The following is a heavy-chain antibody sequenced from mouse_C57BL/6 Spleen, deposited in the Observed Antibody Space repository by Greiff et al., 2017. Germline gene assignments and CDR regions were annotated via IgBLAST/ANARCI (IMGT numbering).Heavy chain of an antibody. Sequence: EVQLVESGPVLVKPGASVKMSCKASGYTFTDYYMNWVKQSHGKSLEWIGVINPYNGGTSYNQKFKGKATLTVDKSSSTAYMELNSLTSEDSAVYYCAKEGSGSYFDYWGQGTTLTVSS. CDR1: GYTFTDYY. J-gene: IGHJ2*01. D-gene: IGHD3-3*01. CDR3: AKEGSGSYFDY. V-gene: IGHV1-19*01. CDR2: INPYNGGT.